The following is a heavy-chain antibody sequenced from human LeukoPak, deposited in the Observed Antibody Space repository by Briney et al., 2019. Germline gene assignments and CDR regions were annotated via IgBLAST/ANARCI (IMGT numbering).Heavy chain of an antibody. CDR1: GGSISSSSYY. Sequence: SETLSLTCTVSGGSISSSSYYWGWIRQPPGTGLEWIGSIYYSGSTYYNPSLKSRVTVSVDTSKNQFSLKLSSVTAADTAVYYCARFKSGTKYYYYYMDVWGKGTTVTISS. J-gene: IGHJ6*03. CDR3: ARFKSGTKYYYYYMDV. V-gene: IGHV4-39*01. CDR2: IYYSGST.